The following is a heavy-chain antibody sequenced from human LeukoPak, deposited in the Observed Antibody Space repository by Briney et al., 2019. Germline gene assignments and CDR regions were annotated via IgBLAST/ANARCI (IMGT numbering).Heavy chain of an antibody. CDR3: TRDGSGSSPY. CDR2: VYQNGFT. CDR1: GGSISSNSYY. V-gene: IGHV4-39*07. D-gene: IGHD3-10*01. J-gene: IGHJ4*02. Sequence: KTSETLSLTCTVSGGSISSNSYYWGWIRQPPGKGLEWIASVYQNGFTYYNPSLKSRVTMSLDTSQNHFSLKLTSVTAADTAVYFCTRDGSGSSPYWGQGTLVTVSS.